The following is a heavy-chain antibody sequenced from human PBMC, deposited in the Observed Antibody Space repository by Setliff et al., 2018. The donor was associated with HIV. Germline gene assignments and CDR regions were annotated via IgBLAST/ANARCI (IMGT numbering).Heavy chain of an antibody. Sequence: KPSETLSLTCTVSGYSISSGYYWGWIRQPPGKGLEWIGSIYHSGSTYYNPSLKSRVTISVDTSKNQFSLKLSSVTAADTAVYYCARAMRGVVVTNMYYYYGMDVWGQGTTVTVSS. V-gene: IGHV4-38-2*02. CDR1: GYSISSGYY. D-gene: IGHD2-21*02. CDR3: ARAMRGVVVTNMYYYYGMDV. CDR2: IYHSGST. J-gene: IGHJ6*02.